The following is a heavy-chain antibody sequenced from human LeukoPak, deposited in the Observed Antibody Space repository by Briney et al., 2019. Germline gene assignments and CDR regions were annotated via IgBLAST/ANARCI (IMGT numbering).Heavy chain of an antibody. V-gene: IGHV6-1*01. CDR3: GRESDFGVVTN. Sequence: SQTLSLTCAISGDSVSSNGASWNWIRQSPSRGLEWLGRTYYRSQQWHSDYAPSVKGRITLNPDTSKNQFSLQLNSMTPEDTAVYYCGRESDFGVVTNWGQGTLVTVSS. CDR1: GDSVSSNGAS. J-gene: IGHJ4*02. D-gene: IGHD3-3*01. CDR2: TYYRSQQWHS.